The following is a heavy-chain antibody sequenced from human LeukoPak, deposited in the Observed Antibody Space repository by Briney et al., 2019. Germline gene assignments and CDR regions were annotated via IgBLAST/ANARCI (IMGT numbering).Heavy chain of an antibody. Sequence: ASVKVSCKASGYTFSNSDITWVRQAPGQGLEWMGWISAYNGNTNYAQKFQGRVTMNTDTSTSTAYMELRSLRSDDTAVYYCARVKIPLYYYYLDVWGQGTTVTVSS. V-gene: IGHV1-18*01. CDR1: GYTFSNSD. CDR3: ARVKIPLYYYYLDV. J-gene: IGHJ6*03. CDR2: ISAYNGNT.